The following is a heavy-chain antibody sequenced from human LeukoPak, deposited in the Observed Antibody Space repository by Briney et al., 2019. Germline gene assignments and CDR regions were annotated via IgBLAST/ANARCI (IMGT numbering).Heavy chain of an antibody. CDR1: GYTITNNY. CDR3: ARDRGGYPSNDAFDI. D-gene: IGHD3-22*01. J-gene: IGHJ3*02. Sequence: GASVKVSCKASGYTITNNYMHWVRQAPGQGLEWMGVINPSGTGTSYAQKFQGRITMSRDTSTSTAYMELSSLRSEDTAVYYCARDRGGYPSNDAFDIWGQGTMVTVSS. V-gene: IGHV1-46*01. CDR2: INPSGTGT.